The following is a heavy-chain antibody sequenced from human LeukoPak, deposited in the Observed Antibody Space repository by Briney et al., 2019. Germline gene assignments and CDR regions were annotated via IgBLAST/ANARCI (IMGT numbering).Heavy chain of an antibody. CDR1: GYSISSGYY. CDR2: IYHSGST. D-gene: IGHD2-2*01. Sequence: SETLSLTCTVSGYSISSGYYWGWIRQPPGKGLEWIGSIYHSGSTYYNPSLKSRVTISVDTSKNQFSLKLSSVTAADTAVYYCARDFRLGYCSSTSCGGYNWFDPWGQGTLVTVSS. J-gene: IGHJ5*02. CDR3: ARDFRLGYCSSTSCGGYNWFDP. V-gene: IGHV4-38-2*02.